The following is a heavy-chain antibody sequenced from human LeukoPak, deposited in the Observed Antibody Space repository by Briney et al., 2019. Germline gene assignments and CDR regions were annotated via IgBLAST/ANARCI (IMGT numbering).Heavy chain of an antibody. CDR1: GGTFSSYV. J-gene: IGHJ3*02. CDR3: ARDLESSGWYWGHAFDI. D-gene: IGHD6-19*01. Sequence: ASVKVSCKASGGTFSSYVISWVRQAPGQGLEWMGGIIPILGIANYAQKFQGRVTITADKSTSTASMELSSLRSEDTAVYYCARDLESSGWYWGHAFDIWGQGTMVTVSS. V-gene: IGHV1-69*10. CDR2: IIPILGIA.